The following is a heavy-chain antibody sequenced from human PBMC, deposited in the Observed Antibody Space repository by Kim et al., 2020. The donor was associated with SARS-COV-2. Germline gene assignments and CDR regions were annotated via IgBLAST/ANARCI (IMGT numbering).Heavy chain of an antibody. CDR1: GFTFTSSA. CDR3: AAAGPGLLWFGELLEYYYYGMDV. Sequence: SVKVSCKASGFTFTSSAVQWVRQARGQRLEWIGWIVVGSGNTNYAQKFQERVTITRDMSTSTAYMELSSLRSEDTAVYYCAAAGPGLLWFGELLEYYYYGMDVWGQGTTVTVSS. CDR2: IVVGSGNT. V-gene: IGHV1-58*01. D-gene: IGHD3-10*01. J-gene: IGHJ6*02.